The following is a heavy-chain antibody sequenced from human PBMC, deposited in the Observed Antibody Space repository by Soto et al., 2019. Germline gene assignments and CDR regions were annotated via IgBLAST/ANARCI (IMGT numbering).Heavy chain of an antibody. CDR1: GGTFSNYG. CDR2: IIPIFGTR. J-gene: IGHJ3*02. V-gene: IGHV1-69*06. D-gene: IGHD3-16*01. Sequence: QVQLVQSGAEVKKPGSPVKVSCKASGGTFSNYGISWVRQAPGEGLEWLGGIIPIFGTRNYAQKFQGRVTITADKSTGTAYMDLSHLRSEDTAVYYCARGSAYDNGGAFDIWGQGTMVTVSS. CDR3: ARGSAYDNGGAFDI.